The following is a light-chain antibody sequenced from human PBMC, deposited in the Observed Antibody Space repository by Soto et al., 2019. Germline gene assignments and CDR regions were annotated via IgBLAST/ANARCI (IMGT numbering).Light chain of an antibody. J-gene: IGKJ2*01. CDR2: KAS. V-gene: IGKV1-5*03. CDR1: QSISSW. Sequence: DIHMTQSPSTLSASVGDRVTITCRASQSISSWLARYQQRPGKAPKFLIYKASILESGVPSMFSGSGSGTEFTLTISSLQTDDFANYYCQQYDSFPLYFGNGTRLEIK. CDR3: QQYDSFPLY.